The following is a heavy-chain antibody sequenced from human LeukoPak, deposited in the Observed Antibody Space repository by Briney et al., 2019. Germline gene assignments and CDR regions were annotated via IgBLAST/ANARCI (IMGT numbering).Heavy chain of an antibody. J-gene: IGHJ4*02. CDR2: IYYSGST. CDR1: GGSISSYY. D-gene: IGHD3-9*01. V-gene: IGHV4-59*01. Sequence: SETLSLTCTVSGGSISSYYWSWIRQPPGKGLEWIGYIYYSGSTNYNPSLKSRVTISVDTSKNQFSLKLSSVTAADTAVYYCARFTPYYDILTGYSHFDYWGQGTLVTVSS. CDR3: ARFTPYYDILTGYSHFDY.